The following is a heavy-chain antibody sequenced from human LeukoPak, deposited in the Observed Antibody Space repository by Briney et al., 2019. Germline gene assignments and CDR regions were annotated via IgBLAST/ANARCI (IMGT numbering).Heavy chain of an antibody. D-gene: IGHD2-2*01. Sequence: ASVKLSCKASGGTFSSYAISWVRQAPGRGLEWMGGIIPIFGTANYAQKFQGRVTITADESTSTAYMELSSLRSEDTAVYYCASIVVVPAENYYMDVWGKGTTVTVSS. CDR1: GGTFSSYA. CDR2: IIPIFGTA. CDR3: ASIVVVPAENYYMDV. V-gene: IGHV1-69*13. J-gene: IGHJ6*03.